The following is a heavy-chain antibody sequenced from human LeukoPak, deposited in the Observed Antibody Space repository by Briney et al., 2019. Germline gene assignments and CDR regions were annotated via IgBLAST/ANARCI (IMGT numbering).Heavy chain of an antibody. Sequence: ASVKVSCKASGYTFTSYAMHWVRQAPGQRLEWMGWINAGNGNTKYSQKFQGRVTITRDTSASTAYMELSSLRSEDTAVYYCARELAGGVVVTDSHFDYWGQGTLVTVSS. V-gene: IGHV1-3*01. CDR2: INAGNGNT. CDR1: GYTFTSYA. CDR3: ARELAGGVVVTDSHFDY. D-gene: IGHD2-21*02. J-gene: IGHJ4*02.